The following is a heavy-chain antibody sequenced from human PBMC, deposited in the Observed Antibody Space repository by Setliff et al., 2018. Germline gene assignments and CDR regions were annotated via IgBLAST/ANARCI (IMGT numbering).Heavy chain of an antibody. CDR1: GFSFTSTGVG. CDR3: ARMRPLTVVTIGGYYFDY. V-gene: IGHV2-5*02. CDR2: VYWDEDK. D-gene: IGHD4-4*01. Sequence: SGPTLVNPTQTLTLTCTFSGFSFTSTGVGVDWIRQSPGKALEWLAVVYWDEDKRYNPSLESRLSISLDTSEKRVVLELTNVGPLDTATYYCARMRPLTVVTIGGYYFDYWGQGTLVTVSS. J-gene: IGHJ4*02.